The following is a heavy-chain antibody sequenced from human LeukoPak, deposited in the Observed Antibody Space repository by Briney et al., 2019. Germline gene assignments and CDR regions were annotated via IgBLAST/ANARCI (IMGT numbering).Heavy chain of an antibody. V-gene: IGHV1-69*13. J-gene: IGHJ4*02. CDR1: GGTFSSYA. CDR3: ARAPMGGYSYGRFDY. CDR2: IIPIFGTA. Sequence: ASAKVSCKASGGTFSSYAISWMRQAPGQGLEWMGGIIPIFGTANYAQKFQGRVTITADESTSTAYMELSSLRSEDTAVYYCARAPMGGYSYGRFDYWGQGTLVTVSS. D-gene: IGHD5-18*01.